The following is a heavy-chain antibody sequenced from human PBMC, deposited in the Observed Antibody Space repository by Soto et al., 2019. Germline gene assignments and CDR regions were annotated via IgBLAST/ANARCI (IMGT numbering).Heavy chain of an antibody. CDR1: GGSFGGYY. J-gene: IGHJ5*02. V-gene: IGHV4-34*01. CDR3: ARGPLCSGGSCYSIRWFDP. D-gene: IGHD2-15*01. Sequence: SETLSLTCAVYGGSFGGYYWSWIRQPPGKGLEWIGEINHSGSTNYNPSLKSRVTISVDTSKNQFSLKLSSVTAADTAVYYCARGPLCSGGSCYSIRWFDPWGQGTLVTVSS. CDR2: INHSGST.